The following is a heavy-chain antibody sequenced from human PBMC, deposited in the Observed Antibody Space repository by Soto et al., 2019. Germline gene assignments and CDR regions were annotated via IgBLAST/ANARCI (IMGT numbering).Heavy chain of an antibody. J-gene: IGHJ4*02. CDR3: ASFYGDYISY. CDR1: GGSISRNNYY. D-gene: IGHD4-17*01. CDR2: LYYSGST. Sequence: QLQLQESGPGLVKPSETLSLTCSVSGGSISRNNYYWGWIRQPPGKGLEWIGSLYYSGSTYYNPSLKGRVTISVDTSKKQFSLRPSSVTVADTAVYYCASFYGDYISYWGQGTLVTVSS. V-gene: IGHV4-39*01.